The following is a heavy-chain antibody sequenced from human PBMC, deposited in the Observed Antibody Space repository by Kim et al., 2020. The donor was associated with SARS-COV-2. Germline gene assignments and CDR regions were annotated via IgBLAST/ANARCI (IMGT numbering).Heavy chain of an antibody. CDR2: ISAYNGNT. J-gene: IGHJ6*03. CDR3: ARDKQQLVRITYYYMDV. V-gene: IGHV1-18*01. D-gene: IGHD6-13*01. Sequence: ASVKVSCKASGYTFTSYGISWVRQAPGQGLEWMGWISAYNGNTNYAQKLQGRVTMTTDTSTSTAYMELRSLRSDDTAVYYCARDKQQLVRITYYYMDVWGKGTTVTVSS. CDR1: GYTFTSYG.